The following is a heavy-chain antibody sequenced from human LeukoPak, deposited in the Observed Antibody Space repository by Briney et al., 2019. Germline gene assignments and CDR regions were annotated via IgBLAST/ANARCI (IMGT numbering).Heavy chain of an antibody. CDR2: IWYDGSNK. Sequence: PGGSLRLSCAASGFTFSSYGMHWVRQAPGKGLEGVAVIWYDGSNKYYADSVKGRFTISRDNSKNTLYLQMNSLRAEDTAVYYCARDFLDTTVSWFDPWGQGTLVTVSS. CDR1: GFTFSSYG. V-gene: IGHV3-33*01. J-gene: IGHJ5*02. CDR3: ARDFLDTTVSWFDP. D-gene: IGHD4-11*01.